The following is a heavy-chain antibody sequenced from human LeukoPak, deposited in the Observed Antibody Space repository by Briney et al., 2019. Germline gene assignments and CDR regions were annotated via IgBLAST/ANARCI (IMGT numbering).Heavy chain of an antibody. J-gene: IGHJ4*02. D-gene: IGHD1-26*01. V-gene: IGHV1-46*01. Sequence: GASVKVSCKASGYTFTSYYMHWVRQAPGQGLEWMGIINPSGGSTSYAQKFQGRVTMTRDMSTSTVYMELSSLRSEDTAVYYCARDGGLGATTYGADFDYWGQGTLVTVSS. CDR3: ARDGGLGATTYGADFDY. CDR1: GYTFTSYY. CDR2: INPSGGST.